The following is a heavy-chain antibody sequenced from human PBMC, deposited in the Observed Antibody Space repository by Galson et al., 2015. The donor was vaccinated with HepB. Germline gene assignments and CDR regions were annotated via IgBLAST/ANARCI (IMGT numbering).Heavy chain of an antibody. CDR3: SSLSGTEPY. CDR1: GDSVSSKSAT. CDR2: TYYRSRWYN. D-gene: IGHD1-1*01. V-gene: IGHV6-1*01. J-gene: IGHJ4*02. Sequence: CAISGDSVSSKSATWNWIRQSPSRGLEWLGRTYYRSRWYNEYAASVKGQTSINPDTSKNLFSLQLNSVTPEDTAVYYCSSLSGTEPYWGQGALVTVSS.